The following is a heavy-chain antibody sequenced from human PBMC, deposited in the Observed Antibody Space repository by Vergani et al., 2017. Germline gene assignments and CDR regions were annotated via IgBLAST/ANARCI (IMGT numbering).Heavy chain of an antibody. CDR2: INPIFGTA. V-gene: IGHV1-69*13. CDR3: ARVEMATITRVYYYYGMDV. D-gene: IGHD5-24*01. Sequence: QVQLVQSGAEVKKPGSSVKVSCKASGGTFSSYAISWVRQAPGQGLEWMGRINPIFGTANYAQKFQGRVTITADESTSTAYMELSSLRSEDTAVYYCARVEMATITRVYYYYGMDVWGQGTTVTVSS. CDR1: GGTFSSYA. J-gene: IGHJ6*02.